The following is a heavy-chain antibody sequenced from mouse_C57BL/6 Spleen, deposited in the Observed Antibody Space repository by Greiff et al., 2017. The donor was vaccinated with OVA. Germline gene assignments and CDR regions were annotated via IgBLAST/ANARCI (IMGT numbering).Heavy chain of an antibody. Sequence: QVQLQQSGAELVKPGASVKISCKASGYAFSSYWMNWVKQRPGKGLEWIGQIYPGDGATNYNGKFKGKATLTADKSSSTAYMQLSSLTSEDSAVYFCARGRTAQATDYFDYWGQGTTLTVSS. CDR1: GYAFSSYW. J-gene: IGHJ2*01. CDR2: IYPGDGAT. CDR3: ARGRTAQATDYFDY. D-gene: IGHD3-2*02. V-gene: IGHV1-80*01.